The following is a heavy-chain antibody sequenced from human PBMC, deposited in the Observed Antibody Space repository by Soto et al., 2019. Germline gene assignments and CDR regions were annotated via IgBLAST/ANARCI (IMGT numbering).Heavy chain of an antibody. D-gene: IGHD5-12*01. CDR1: GFTFSSYG. CDR3: AKDGPSWLRVPGGLYYFDY. V-gene: IGHV3-30*18. Sequence: GESLKISCAASGFTFSSYGMHWVRQAPGKGLEWVAVISYDGSNKYYADSVKGRFTISRDNSKNTLYLQMKRLRAEDTAVYYCAKDGPSWLRVPGGLYYFDYWGQGTLVTVSS. CDR2: ISYDGSNK. J-gene: IGHJ4*02.